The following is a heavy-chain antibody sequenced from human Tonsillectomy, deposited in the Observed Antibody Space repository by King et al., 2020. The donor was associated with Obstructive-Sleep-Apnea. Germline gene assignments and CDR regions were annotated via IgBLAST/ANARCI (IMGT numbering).Heavy chain of an antibody. J-gene: IGHJ4*02. D-gene: IGHD6-19*01. CDR2: IYPGDSNT. V-gene: IGHV5-51*01. CDR1: GYSFNSYC. Sequence: QLVQSGAEVKKPGESLKISCKGSGYSFNSYCIGLVRPMPGKGLEWMGIIYPGDSNTRYSPSFQGLVTFSADKSISTAYLQWSSLKASDTAMYYCAKADYSSGWSTFDFWGQGTLVTVSS. CDR3: AKADYSSGWSTFDF.